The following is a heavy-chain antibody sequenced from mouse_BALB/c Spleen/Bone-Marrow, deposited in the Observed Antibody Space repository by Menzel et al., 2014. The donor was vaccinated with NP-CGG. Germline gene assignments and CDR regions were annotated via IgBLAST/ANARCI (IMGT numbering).Heavy chain of an antibody. J-gene: IGHJ4*01. CDR3: ARNSGAMDY. Sequence: QVTLKVCGAELVRPGSSVKISCKASGYAFSSYWMNWVKQRPGQGLEWIGQIYPGDGGTNYNGKFKGKATLTADKSSSTAYMQLSSLTSEDSAVYFCARNSGAMDYWGQGTSVTVSS. V-gene: IGHV1-80*01. CDR2: IYPGDGGT. D-gene: IGHD3-1*01. CDR1: GYAFSSYW.